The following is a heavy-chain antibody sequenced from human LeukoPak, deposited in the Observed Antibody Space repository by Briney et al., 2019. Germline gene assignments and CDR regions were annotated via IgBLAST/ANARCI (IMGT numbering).Heavy chain of an antibody. CDR1: GFTFSSYA. D-gene: IGHD6-13*01. CDR3: AKETVSSSWSLNDY. Sequence: PGGSLRLSCAASGFTFSSYAMSWVRQAPGKGLEWVSAISGSGGSTYYADSVKGRFTISRDNSKSTLYLQMNSLRAEDTAVYYCAKETVSSSWSLNDYWGQGTLVTVSS. CDR2: ISGSGGST. J-gene: IGHJ4*02. V-gene: IGHV3-23*01.